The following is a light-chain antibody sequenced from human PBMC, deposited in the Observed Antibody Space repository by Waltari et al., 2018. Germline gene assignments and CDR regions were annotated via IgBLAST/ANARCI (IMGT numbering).Light chain of an antibody. CDR1: QNVNSH. CDR2: GAS. CDR3: QQYNNGPPGT. V-gene: IGKV3-15*01. Sequence: ETVMTQSPGTLSVSPGERATLSCRASQNVNSHLAWYQQKFGQAPRLLLYGASNRAIWIAARFSGSGSGTQLTLTINSLQSEDFAVYYCQQYNNGPPGTFGQGTKVEFK. J-gene: IGKJ2*01.